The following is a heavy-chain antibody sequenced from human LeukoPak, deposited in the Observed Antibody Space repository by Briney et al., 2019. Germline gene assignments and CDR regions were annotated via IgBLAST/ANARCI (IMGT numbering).Heavy chain of an antibody. V-gene: IGHV3-23*01. CDR1: GFTFSNYA. D-gene: IGHD2-8*01. CDR3: ARDLSYNGGNTLGYFDS. CDR2: ISGSGDST. J-gene: IGHJ4*02. Sequence: GGSLIPSCAASGFTFSNYAMNWVRQAPGKGLEWVSVISGSGDSTYYTDSVKGRFTISRDNSKSTLYLQMNSLRAEDTAVYYCARDLSYNGGNTLGYFDSWGQGALVTVSS.